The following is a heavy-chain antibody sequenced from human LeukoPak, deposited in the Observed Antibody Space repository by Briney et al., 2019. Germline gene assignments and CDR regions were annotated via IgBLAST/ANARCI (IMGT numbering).Heavy chain of an antibody. J-gene: IGHJ6*03. Sequence: GGSLRLSCAASGFTFSSYGMHWVRQAPGKGLEWVAFIRYDGSNKYYADSVKGRFTISRDNSKNTLYLEMNSLRAEDTAVYYCAKDGTGTRPYGVNYYYYYMDVWGKGTTVTVSS. CDR3: AKDGTGTRPYGVNYYYYYMDV. CDR2: IRYDGSNK. V-gene: IGHV3-30*02. D-gene: IGHD1-1*01. CDR1: GFTFSSYG.